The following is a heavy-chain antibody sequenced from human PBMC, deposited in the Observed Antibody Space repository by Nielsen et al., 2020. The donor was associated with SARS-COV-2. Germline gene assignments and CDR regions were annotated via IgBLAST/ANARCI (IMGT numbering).Heavy chain of an antibody. CDR1: GGSISSYY. Sequence: LSLTCTVSGGSISSYYWSWIRQAQGKGLEWVGSIRSKAYGGTTEYAASVKGRFTISRDDSKSIAYLQMNSLKTEDTAVYYCTRSYDEIHYFDYWGQGTLVTVSS. J-gene: IGHJ4*02. D-gene: IGHD3-22*01. V-gene: IGHV3-49*03. CDR2: IRSKAYGGTT. CDR3: TRSYDEIHYFDY.